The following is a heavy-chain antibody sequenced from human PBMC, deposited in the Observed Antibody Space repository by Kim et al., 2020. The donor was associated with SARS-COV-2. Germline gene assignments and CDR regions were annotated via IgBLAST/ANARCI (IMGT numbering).Heavy chain of an antibody. D-gene: IGHD3-22*01. V-gene: IGHV3-15*01. Sequence: AAPVKGRFPISRDDSKNTLYLQMNSLKTEDTAVYYCTTDRYYYDSSEIDYWGQGTLVTVSS. J-gene: IGHJ4*02. CDR3: TTDRYYYDSSEIDY.